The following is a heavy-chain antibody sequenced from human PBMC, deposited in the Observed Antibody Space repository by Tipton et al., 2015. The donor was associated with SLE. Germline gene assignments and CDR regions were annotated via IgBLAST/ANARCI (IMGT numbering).Heavy chain of an antibody. J-gene: IGHJ6*04. V-gene: IGHV4-61*02. CDR3: ARDLLGGFSHMDV. D-gene: IGHD2/OR15-2a*01. CDR2: IYTSGTT. Sequence: TLSLTCFVSGGSISSGNYDWSWVRQPAGKGVEGIGRIYTSGTTNYNPSPKSRVSISVDKSKNQFSLKVTSVTAADTAVYYCARDLLGGFSHMDVWGRGTTVTVSS. CDR1: GGSISSGNYD.